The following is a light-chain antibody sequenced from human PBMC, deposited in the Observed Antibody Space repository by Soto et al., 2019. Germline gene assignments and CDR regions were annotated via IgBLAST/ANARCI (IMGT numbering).Light chain of an antibody. J-gene: IGKJ1*01. Sequence: DIQLTQSPSTLSASVGDRVTITCLASQSIRTWVAWYQQKPGKAPKLLIYDASTLESGVPSRFSGSGFGTEFSLTISSLQPDDSATYYCQQYSTYSGTFGQGTKVDIK. CDR1: QSIRTW. V-gene: IGKV1-5*01. CDR3: QQYSTYSGT. CDR2: DAS.